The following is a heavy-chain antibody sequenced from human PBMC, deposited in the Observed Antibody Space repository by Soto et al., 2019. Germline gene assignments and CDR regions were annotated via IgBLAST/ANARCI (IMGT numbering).Heavy chain of an antibody. J-gene: IGHJ4*02. Sequence: GGSLRLSCAASGFTFSSYGMHWVRQAPGKGLEWVAVIWYDGSNKYYADSVKGRFTISRDNSKNTLYLQMNSLRAEDTAVYYCARVSPDYYGSGSYYGEYYFDYWGQGTLVTVSS. CDR1: GFTFSSYG. CDR2: IWYDGSNK. V-gene: IGHV3-33*01. D-gene: IGHD3-10*01. CDR3: ARVSPDYYGSGSYYGEYYFDY.